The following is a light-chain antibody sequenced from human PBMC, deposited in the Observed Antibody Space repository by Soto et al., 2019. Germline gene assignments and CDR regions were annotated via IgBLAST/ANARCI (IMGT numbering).Light chain of an antibody. CDR2: DVS. J-gene: IGLJ2*01. V-gene: IGLV2-14*03. Sequence: QSVLTQPASVSGSPGQSITISCTGTSSDVGGYDYVSWFQQHPGKAPKLMIFDVSNRPSGVSNRFSGSKFGNTASLTISGLQAEDEADYYCNSYTSSSTLVFGGGTKVTVL. CDR3: NSYTSSSTLV. CDR1: SSDVGGYDY.